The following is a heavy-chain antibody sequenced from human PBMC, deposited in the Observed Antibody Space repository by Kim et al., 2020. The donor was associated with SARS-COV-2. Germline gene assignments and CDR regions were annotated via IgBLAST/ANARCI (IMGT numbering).Heavy chain of an antibody. J-gene: IGHJ4*02. CDR1: GFTFSSYA. D-gene: IGHD6-6*01. V-gene: IGHV3-64*01. Sequence: GGSLRLSCAASGFTFSSYAMHWVRQAPGKGLEYVSAISSNGGSTYYANSVKGRFTISRDNSKNTLYLQMGSLRAEDMAVYYCASLGIAARPEWGQGTLVTVSS. CDR3: ASLGIAARPE. CDR2: ISSNGGST.